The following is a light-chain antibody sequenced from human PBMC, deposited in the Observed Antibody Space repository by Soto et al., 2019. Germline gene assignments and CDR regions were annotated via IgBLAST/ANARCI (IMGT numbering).Light chain of an antibody. CDR3: QQYNDWPRT. J-gene: IGKJ1*01. V-gene: IGKV3-15*01. CDR1: EGVGSS. Sequence: EIVMTQSPATVSVSPGERFTLSGMASEGVGSSLAWYQQKPGQAPRVLIYGASTTAPGIPARFSGSGSGTEFTLTISSLQSEDSAVYHCQQYNDWPRTFGQGTKVDIK. CDR2: GAS.